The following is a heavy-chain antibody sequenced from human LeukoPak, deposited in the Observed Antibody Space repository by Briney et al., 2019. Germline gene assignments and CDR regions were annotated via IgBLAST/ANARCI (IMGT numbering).Heavy chain of an antibody. V-gene: IGHV1-24*01. J-gene: IGHJ4*02. Sequence: ASVKVSCKVSGYTLTELSMHWLRQAPGKGLEWMGGFDPEDGETVYAQKFQGRVTMTEDTSTDTAYMELSSLRSEDTAVYYCATLSSVGGYPVGRYFDYWGQGTLVTVSS. CDR3: ATLSSVGGYPVGRYFDY. CDR2: FDPEDGET. D-gene: IGHD5-12*01. CDR1: GYTLTELS.